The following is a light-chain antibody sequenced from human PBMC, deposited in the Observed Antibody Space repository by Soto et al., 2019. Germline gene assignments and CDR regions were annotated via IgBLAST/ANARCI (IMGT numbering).Light chain of an antibody. J-gene: IGKJ5*01. CDR1: QSVSRN. CDR3: QQYNNWPPIT. CDR2: GAS. Sequence: EVEMTQSPATLSVSPGERATLSCRASQSVSRNLAWYQQKPGQAPRLLLHGASTRATDIPARFSGSGSGTEFTLTINSLQSEDFAVYYCQQYNNWPPITFGQGTRLELK. V-gene: IGKV3-15*01.